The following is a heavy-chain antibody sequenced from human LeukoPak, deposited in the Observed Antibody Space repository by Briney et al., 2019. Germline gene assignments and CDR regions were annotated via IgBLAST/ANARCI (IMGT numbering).Heavy chain of an antibody. J-gene: IGHJ3*02. Sequence: GGSLRLSCAASGFTFSSYTMNWVRQAPGKGLEWVSYIDLSGSTLYYVDSVKGRFTISRDNAKNSLYLQMNSLRAEDTAVYYCAREGWQRDAFDIWGQGTMVSFSS. V-gene: IGHV3-48*04. CDR2: IDLSGSTL. CDR1: GFTFSSYT. D-gene: IGHD5-24*01. CDR3: AREGWQRDAFDI.